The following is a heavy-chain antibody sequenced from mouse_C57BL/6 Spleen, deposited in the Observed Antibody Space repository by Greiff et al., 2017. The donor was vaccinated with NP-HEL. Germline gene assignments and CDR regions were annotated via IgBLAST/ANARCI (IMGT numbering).Heavy chain of an antibody. J-gene: IGHJ4*01. Sequence: VQLQQSGPELVKPGASVKIPCKASGYTFTDYNMDWVKQSHGKSLEWIGDINPNNGGTIYNQKFKGKATLTVDKSSSTAYMELRSLTSEDTAVYYCARDGNYVPYYAMDYWGQGTSVTVSS. CDR3: ARDGNYVPYYAMDY. D-gene: IGHD2-1*01. CDR1: GYTFTDYN. CDR2: INPNNGGT. V-gene: IGHV1-18*01.